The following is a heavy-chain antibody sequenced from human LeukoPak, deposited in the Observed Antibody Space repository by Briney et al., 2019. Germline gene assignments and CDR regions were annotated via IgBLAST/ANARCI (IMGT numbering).Heavy chain of an antibody. CDR1: GGXFSGYY. D-gene: IGHD6-13*01. J-gene: IGHJ4*02. CDR3: ARGGWQQLKFDY. CDR2: INHSGST. Sequence: PSETLSLTCAVYGGXFSGYYCSWIRQPPGKGREWIGEINHSGSTNYNPSLKSRVTISVDTSKNQFSLKLSSVTAADTAVYYCARGGWQQLKFDYWGQGTLVTVSS. V-gene: IGHV4-34*01.